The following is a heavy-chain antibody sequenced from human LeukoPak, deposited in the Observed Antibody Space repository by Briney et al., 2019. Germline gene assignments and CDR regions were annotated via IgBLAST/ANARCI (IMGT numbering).Heavy chain of an antibody. CDR2: IYSGGST. J-gene: IGHJ2*01. Sequence: GGSLRLSCAASGFTVSSNYMSWVRQAPGKGLEWVSVIYSGGSTYYADSVKGRFTISRDSSKNTLYLQMNSLRAEDTAVYYCARDPLGRWLQSSRYFDLWGRGTLVTVSS. CDR1: GFTVSSNY. D-gene: IGHD5-24*01. V-gene: IGHV3-66*02. CDR3: ARDPLGRWLQSSRYFDL.